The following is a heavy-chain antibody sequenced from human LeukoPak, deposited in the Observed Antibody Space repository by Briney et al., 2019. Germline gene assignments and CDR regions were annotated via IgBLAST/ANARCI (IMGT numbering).Heavy chain of an antibody. J-gene: IGHJ4*02. CDR3: AGVPESWNLQLIDY. CDR2: ISGSGGST. D-gene: IGHD1-7*01. V-gene: IGHV3-23*01. Sequence: PGGSLRLSCAASGFTFSSYAMSWVRQAPGKGLEWVSAISGSGGSTYYADSVKGRFTISRDNSKNTLYLQMNSLRAEDTAVYYCAGVPESWNLQLIDYWGQGTLVTVSS. CDR1: GFTFSSYA.